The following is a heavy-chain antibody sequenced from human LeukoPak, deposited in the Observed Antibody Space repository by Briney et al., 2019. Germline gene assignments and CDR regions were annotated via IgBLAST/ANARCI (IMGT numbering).Heavy chain of an antibody. V-gene: IGHV5-51*01. CDR3: AKIGDGEYDY. CDR1: GYSFINYW. D-gene: IGHD4-17*01. J-gene: IGHJ4*02. Sequence: GESLKISCQCSGYSFINYWIVWVRQLPGKGLEYMGTIYPGDSDTSYSPSFQGQVTISAGKSASTAYLQWISLKASDTAMYYCAKIGDGEYDYWGQGTLVTVSS. CDR2: IYPGDSDT.